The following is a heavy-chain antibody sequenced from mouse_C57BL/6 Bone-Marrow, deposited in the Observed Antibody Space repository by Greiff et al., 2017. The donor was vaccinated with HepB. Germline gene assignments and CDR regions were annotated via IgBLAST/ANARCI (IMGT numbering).Heavy chain of an antibody. Sequence: DVQLQESGGDLVKPGGSLKLSCAASGFTFSSYGMSWVRQTPDKRLEWVATISSGGSYTYYPDSVKGRFTISRDNAKNTLYLQMSSLKSEDTAMYYCARREIYYYASFAYWGQGTLVTVSA. CDR1: GFTFSSYG. D-gene: IGHD1-1*01. CDR2: ISSGGSYT. CDR3: ARREIYYYASFAY. V-gene: IGHV5-6*01. J-gene: IGHJ3*01.